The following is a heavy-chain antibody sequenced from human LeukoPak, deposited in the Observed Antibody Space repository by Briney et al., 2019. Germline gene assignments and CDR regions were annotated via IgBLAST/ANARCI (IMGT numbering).Heavy chain of an antibody. CDR3: VKALRLVATHYDY. CDR1: GFTFSSSG. CDR2: ITSNGGST. V-gene: IGHV3-64D*09. J-gene: IGHJ4*02. D-gene: IGHD2-15*01. Sequence: GGSLRLSCSASGFTFSSSGMHWVRQAPGKGLEYVSAITSNGGSTYYADSVKGRFTISRDNSKNTLYLQMSSLRPDDTALYYCVKALRLVATHYDYWGQGTLVTVSS.